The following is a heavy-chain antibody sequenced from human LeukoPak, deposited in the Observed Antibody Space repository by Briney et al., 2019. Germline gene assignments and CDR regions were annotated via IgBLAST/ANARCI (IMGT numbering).Heavy chain of an antibody. CDR2: ISSNGGTT. V-gene: IGHV3-64D*06. CDR1: GFTFSSHA. J-gene: IGHJ4*02. D-gene: IGHD6-19*01. Sequence: PGGSLRLSCSASGFTFSSHAMHWVRQAPGKGLEYVSAISSNGGTTYYADSVKGKFTISRDNSKSTLYLQMSSLRAEDTAVYYCVKAVLGQWLASDYWSQGTLVTVTS. CDR3: VKAVLGQWLASDY.